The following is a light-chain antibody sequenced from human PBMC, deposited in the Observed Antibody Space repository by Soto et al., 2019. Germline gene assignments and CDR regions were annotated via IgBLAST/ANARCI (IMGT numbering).Light chain of an antibody. V-gene: IGKV3-20*01. Sequence: EIVLTQSPATLSLSPGARATLSCRASQSISSSYLAWYQQRPGQAPRLLIYGASSRATGIPDRFSGSGSGTEFTLTISRLEPEDFAVYYCQQYGSSSWTFGQGTKVE. J-gene: IGKJ1*01. CDR2: GAS. CDR1: QSISSSY. CDR3: QQYGSSSWT.